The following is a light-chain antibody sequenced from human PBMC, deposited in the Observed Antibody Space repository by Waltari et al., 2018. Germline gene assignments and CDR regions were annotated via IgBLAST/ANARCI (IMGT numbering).Light chain of an antibody. J-gene: IGLJ2*01. Sequence: SYVVTQPPSVSAAPGETSPLTCRGSYNGGKAVHWDKQKPGQAPVLVIFYDTNRPSGIPERFSGSNSGHTATLTISRVEGGDEADYYCQVSESSSDLAVFGGGTKLTVL. CDR2: YDT. CDR3: QVSESSSDLAV. CDR1: YNGGKA. V-gene: IGLV3-21*01.